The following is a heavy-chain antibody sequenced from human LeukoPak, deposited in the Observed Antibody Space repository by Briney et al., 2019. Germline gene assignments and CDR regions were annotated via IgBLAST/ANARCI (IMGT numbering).Heavy chain of an antibody. J-gene: IGHJ4*02. D-gene: IGHD5-12*01. CDR3: AHSGYDRPYYFDY. V-gene: IGHV3-23*01. CDR1: GFTFSSYA. CDR2: ISGSGGST. Sequence: GGSLRLSCAASGFTFSSYAMSWVRQAPGKGLEWVSAISGSGGSTYYADSVKGRFTISRDNSKNTLYLQMNSLRAEDTALYYCAHSGYDRPYYFDYWGQGTLVTVSS.